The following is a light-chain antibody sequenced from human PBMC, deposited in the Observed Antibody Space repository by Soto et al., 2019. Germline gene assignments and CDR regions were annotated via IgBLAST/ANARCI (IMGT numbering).Light chain of an antibody. CDR1: QSVSSY. Sequence: EIVMTQSPATLSVSPGERATLSCRASQSVSSYLAWYQQKPGQAPRLLIYGASSRATGIPDRFSGSGSGTDFTLTISRLEPEDFAVYYCQQYGSSPPGFGQGTRLEIK. CDR3: QQYGSSPPG. J-gene: IGKJ5*01. CDR2: GAS. V-gene: IGKV3-20*01.